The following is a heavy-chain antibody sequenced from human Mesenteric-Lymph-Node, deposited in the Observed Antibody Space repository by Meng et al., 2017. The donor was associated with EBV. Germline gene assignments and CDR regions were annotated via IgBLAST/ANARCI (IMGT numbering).Heavy chain of an antibody. CDR2: IYYSGNT. Sequence: QMQLQESGPGLLQPSQTLSLTCVVSGGSISSGGYYWSWIRQPPGKGLEWLGHIYYSGNTPYNPSLKSRLTISVDTSKNQFSLSLTFVTAADTAVYYCARVSTSRFDYWGQGSMVTVSA. CDR1: GGSISSGGYY. D-gene: IGHD2-2*01. V-gene: IGHV4-30-4*01. CDR3: ARVSTSRFDY. J-gene: IGHJ4*02.